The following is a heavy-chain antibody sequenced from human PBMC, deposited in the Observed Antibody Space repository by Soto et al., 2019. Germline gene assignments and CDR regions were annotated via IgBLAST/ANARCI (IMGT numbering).Heavy chain of an antibody. D-gene: IGHD1-1*01. CDR3: AEGQRYNWNDGEDY. CDR2: ISGSGGST. J-gene: IGHJ4*02. Sequence: GGSLRLSCAASGFTFSSYAMSWVRQAPGKGLEWVSAISGSGGSTYYADSVKGRFTISRDNSKNTLYLQMNSLRAEDTAVYYCAEGQRYNWNDGEDYWGQGTLVTVSS. CDR1: GFTFSSYA. V-gene: IGHV3-23*01.